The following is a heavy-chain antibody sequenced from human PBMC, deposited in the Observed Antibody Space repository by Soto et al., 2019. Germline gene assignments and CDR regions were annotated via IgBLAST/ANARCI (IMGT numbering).Heavy chain of an antibody. V-gene: IGHV1-58*01. J-gene: IGHJ6*02. CDR1: GFTFTSSA. CDR3: AAVTGVYCSGQGHQPYYYYGLDV. Sequence: ASVKVSCKASGFTFTSSAVQWVRQARGQRLEWIGWIVVGSGNTNYAQKFQERVTITRDMSTSTAYMELSSLRSEDTAVYYCAAVTGVYCSGQGHQPYYYYGLDVWGQGTTVTVSS. CDR2: IVVGSGNT. D-gene: IGHD3-10*01.